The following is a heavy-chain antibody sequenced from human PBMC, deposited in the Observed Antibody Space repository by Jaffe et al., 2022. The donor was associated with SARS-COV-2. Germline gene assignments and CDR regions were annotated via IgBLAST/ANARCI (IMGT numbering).Heavy chain of an antibody. J-gene: IGHJ4*02. V-gene: IGHV2-5*01. Sequence: QITLKESGPTLVKPTQTLTLTCTFSGFSLSTSGVGVGWIRQPPGKALEWLALIYWNDDKRYSPSLKSRLTITKDTSKNQVVLTMTNMDPVDTATYYCAHSRVAAGNFDEPWLGYWGQGTLVTVSS. CDR1: GFSLSTSGVG. CDR3: AHSRVAAGNFDEPWLGY. CDR2: IYWNDDK. D-gene: IGHD6-13*01.